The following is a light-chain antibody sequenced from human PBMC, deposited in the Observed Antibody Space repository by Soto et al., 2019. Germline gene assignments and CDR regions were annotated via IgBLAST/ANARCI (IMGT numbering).Light chain of an antibody. CDR2: EVT. J-gene: IGLJ2*01. V-gene: IGLV2-8*01. CDR3: SSYAGSNNVG. Sequence: QSVLTQPPSASGSPGQSVTISCTGSSSDIGGYDFVSWYQQHPGKAPKLMIYEVTKRPSGVPDRFSGSKSGNTASLTVSGLQAEDEGDYYCSSYAGSNNVGFGGGTKLTVL. CDR1: SSDIGGYDF.